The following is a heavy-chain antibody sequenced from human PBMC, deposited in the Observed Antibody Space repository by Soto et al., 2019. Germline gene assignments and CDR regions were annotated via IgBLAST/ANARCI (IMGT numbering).Heavy chain of an antibody. CDR3: ARGPRGVITPLVD. V-gene: IGHV3-30-3*01. CDR1: GFTFSSDA. J-gene: IGHJ4*02. D-gene: IGHD3-10*01. CDR2: ISYDGSNK. Sequence: QVQLVESGGGVVQPGRSLRLSCAASGFTFSSDAMHWVRQAPGKGLEWVAVISYDGSNKYYADSVKGRFTISRDNSKNTLYLQMNSLRAEDTAVYYCARGPRGVITPLVDWGQGTLVTVSS.